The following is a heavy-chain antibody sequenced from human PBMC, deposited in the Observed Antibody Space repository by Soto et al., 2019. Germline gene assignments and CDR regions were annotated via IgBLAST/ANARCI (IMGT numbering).Heavy chain of an antibody. CDR3: ARGGIAGHWFDP. D-gene: IGHD6-13*01. CDR2: IFHSGST. J-gene: IGHJ5*02. Sequence: QVQLQESGPGLLKPSQTLSLTCNVSNAYIKSGGFYWSWIRQHPGKGLEWIGYIFHSGSTLYNPSLNSRVTLSADTSKNQLSLNLRSVTVADTAVYYCARGGIAGHWFDPWGQGILVTVSS. CDR1: NAYIKSGGFY. V-gene: IGHV4-31*03.